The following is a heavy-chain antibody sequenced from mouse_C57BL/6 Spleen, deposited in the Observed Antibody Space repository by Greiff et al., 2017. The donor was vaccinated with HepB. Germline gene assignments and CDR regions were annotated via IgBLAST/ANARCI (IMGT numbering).Heavy chain of an antibody. D-gene: IGHD3-3*01. CDR3: ARWGSKRRAWFAY. V-gene: IGHV1-18*01. J-gene: IGHJ3*01. Sequence: VHVKQSGPELVKPGASVKIPCKASGYTFTDYNMDWVKQSHGKSLEWIGDINPNNGGTIYNQKFKGKATWTVDKSSSTAYMELRSLTSEDTAVYYCARWGSKRRAWFAYWGQGTLVTVSA. CDR2: INPNNGGT. CDR1: GYTFTDYN.